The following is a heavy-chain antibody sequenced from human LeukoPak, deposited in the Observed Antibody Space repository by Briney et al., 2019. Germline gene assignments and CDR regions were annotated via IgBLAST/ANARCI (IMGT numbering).Heavy chain of an antibody. V-gene: IGHV4-30-2*01. J-gene: IGHJ4*02. CDR1: GGSISSGGYY. Sequence: SETLSLTCTVSGGSISSGGYYWSWIRQPPGKGLEWIGYIYHSGSTYYNPSLKSRVTISVDRSKNQFSLKLSSVTAADTAVYYCASGTYYYDSSGYYWGQGTLVTVSS. CDR3: ASGTYYYDSSGYY. D-gene: IGHD3-22*01. CDR2: IYHSGST.